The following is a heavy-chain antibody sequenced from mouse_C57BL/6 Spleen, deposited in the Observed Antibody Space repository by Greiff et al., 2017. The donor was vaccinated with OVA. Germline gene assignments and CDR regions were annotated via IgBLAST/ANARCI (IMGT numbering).Heavy chain of an antibody. CDR1: GYTFTSYW. J-gene: IGHJ2*01. V-gene: IGHV1-52*01. CDR2: IDPSDSET. CDR3: ARETDYYGDY. Sequence: QVQLQQPGAELVRPGSSVKLSCKASGYTFTSYWMHWVKQRPIQGLEWIGNIDPSDSETHYNQKFKDKATLTVDKSSSTAYMQLSSLTSEDSAVYYCARETDYYGDYWGQGTTLTVSS.